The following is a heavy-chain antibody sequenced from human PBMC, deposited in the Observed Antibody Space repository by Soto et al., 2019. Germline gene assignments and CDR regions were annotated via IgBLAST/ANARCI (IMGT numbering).Heavy chain of an antibody. CDR2: IYHSGST. CDR3: AIGHFPMSFDY. Sequence: QLQLQESGSGLVKPSQTLSLTCAVSGGSISSGGYSWSWIRQPPGKGLEWIGYIYHSGSTYYNPSINSRVTRSVYRSKNQFSPKLSSVTAADTAVYYCAIGHFPMSFDYWVKGTLVTVSS. V-gene: IGHV4-30-2*01. D-gene: IGHD3-10*02. CDR1: GGSISSGGYS. J-gene: IGHJ4*02.